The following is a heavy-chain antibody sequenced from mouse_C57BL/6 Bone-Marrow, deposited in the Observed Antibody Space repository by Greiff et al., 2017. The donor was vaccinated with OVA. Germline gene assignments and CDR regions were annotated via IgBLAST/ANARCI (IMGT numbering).Heavy chain of an antibody. CDR3: ARNRGHYYGSSWAMDY. J-gene: IGHJ4*01. CDR2: IWSGGST. Sequence: QVQLQQSGPGLVQPSQSLSITCTVSGFSLTSYGVHWVRQSPGKGLEWLGVIWSGGSTDSNAAFISRLSISKDNSKSQVFFKMNSLQADDTAIYYCARNRGHYYGSSWAMDYWGQGTSVTVSS. D-gene: IGHD1-1*01. CDR1: GFSLTSYG. V-gene: IGHV2-2*01.